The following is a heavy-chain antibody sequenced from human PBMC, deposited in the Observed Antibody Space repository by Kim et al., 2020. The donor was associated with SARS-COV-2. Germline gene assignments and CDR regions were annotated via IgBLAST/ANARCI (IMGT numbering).Heavy chain of an antibody. D-gene: IGHD3-10*01. J-gene: IGHJ4*02. CDR3: ARDRGMAAPFLVH. V-gene: IGHV1-46*01. Sequence: SYAQRFQGRVTVTRDTSTSTVYMELRSLTPEDTAVYYCARDRGMAAPFLVHWGKGTLVTVSS.